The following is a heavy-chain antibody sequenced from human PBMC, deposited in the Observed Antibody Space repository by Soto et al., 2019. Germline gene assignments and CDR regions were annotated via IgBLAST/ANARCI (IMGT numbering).Heavy chain of an antibody. Sequence: ASVKVSCKASGYTFTSYGISWVRQAPGQGLEWMGWISAYNGNTNYAQKLQGRVTMTTDTSTSTAYMELRSLRSDDTAVYYCARSGFLEWLLDYYYMDVWGKGTTVTVSS. V-gene: IGHV1-18*01. CDR2: ISAYNGNT. D-gene: IGHD3-3*01. CDR1: GYTFTSYG. J-gene: IGHJ6*03. CDR3: ARSGFLEWLLDYYYMDV.